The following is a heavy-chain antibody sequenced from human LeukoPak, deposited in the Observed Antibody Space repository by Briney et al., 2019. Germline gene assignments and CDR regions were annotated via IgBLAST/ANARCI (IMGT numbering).Heavy chain of an antibody. CDR3: ARHQEVEMATNDAFDI. V-gene: IGHV4-59*08. Sequence: SETLSLTCAVYGASFSGYYWSWIRQPPGKGLEWIGYIYYSGSTNYNPSLKSRVTISVDTSKNQFSLKLSSVTAADTAVYYCARHQEVEMATNDAFDIWGQGTMVTVSS. CDR1: GASFSGYY. CDR2: IYYSGST. J-gene: IGHJ3*02. D-gene: IGHD5-12*01.